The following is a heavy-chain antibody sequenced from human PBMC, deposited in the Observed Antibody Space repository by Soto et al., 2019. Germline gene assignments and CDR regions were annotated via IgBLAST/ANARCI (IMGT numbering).Heavy chain of an antibody. J-gene: IGHJ4*02. D-gene: IGHD3-10*01. Sequence: QVQLVQSGAEVKKPGSSVKVSCKASGGIFSTYAISWLRRAPGQGLEWMGGIIPIFGTPNYAQRFQGRVTITADESTSTAYMELSRLSSEDTAVYYCARDRYDYGSGNYYNRIDFWGQGTLVTVSS. CDR3: ARDRYDYGSGNYYNRIDF. V-gene: IGHV1-69*01. CDR1: GGIFSTYA. CDR2: IIPIFGTP.